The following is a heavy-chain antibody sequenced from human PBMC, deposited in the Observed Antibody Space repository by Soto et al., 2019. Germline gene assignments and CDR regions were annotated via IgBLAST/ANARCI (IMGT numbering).Heavy chain of an antibody. CDR1: GFSLSNNKMG. J-gene: IGHJ6*02. Sequence: QVTLKESGPVLVKPTETLTVTCTVSGFSLSNNKMGVSWIHQPPRKALEWLANIFSSDEKSYSTSLKSRVTISQDTSKSQVVLKVTNLDPVDTATYYCARISGGSPYYYAMDVWGQGTTVTVSS. CDR2: IFSSDEK. CDR3: ARISGGSPYYYAMDV. V-gene: IGHV2-26*01. D-gene: IGHD3-10*01.